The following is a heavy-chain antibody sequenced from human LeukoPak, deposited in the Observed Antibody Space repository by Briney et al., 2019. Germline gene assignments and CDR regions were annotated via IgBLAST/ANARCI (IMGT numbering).Heavy chain of an antibody. Sequence: PGGSLRLSWAASGFTVRSNYMSWVRQAPGEGPERGSVIYSGGSTYYADSVKGRFTISRDNSKNTLYLQMNRLRAEDTAVYYCARGGYYDSSGSVDYWGQGTLVTVSS. J-gene: IGHJ4*02. CDR1: GFTVRSNY. CDR3: ARGGYYDSSGSVDY. D-gene: IGHD3-22*01. V-gene: IGHV3-53*01. CDR2: IYSGGST.